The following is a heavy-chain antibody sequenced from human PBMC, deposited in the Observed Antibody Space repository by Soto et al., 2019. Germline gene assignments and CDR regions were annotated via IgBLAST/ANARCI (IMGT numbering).Heavy chain of an antibody. J-gene: IGHJ6*02. D-gene: IGHD5-12*01. CDR1: GGSVSSGSYY. CDR3: ARDKDRLQLGGNYYYILDV. V-gene: IGHV4-61*01. Sequence: SETLSLTCTVSGGSVSSGSYYWSWIRQPPGKGLEWIGYIYYSGSTNYNPSLKSRVTISVDTSKNQFSLKLSSVTAADTAVYYCARDKDRLQLGGNYYYILDVWGQGTTVTVSS. CDR2: IYYSGST.